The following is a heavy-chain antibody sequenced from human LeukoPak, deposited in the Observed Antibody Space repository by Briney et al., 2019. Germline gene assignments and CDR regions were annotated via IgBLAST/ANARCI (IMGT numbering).Heavy chain of an antibody. J-gene: IGHJ4*02. V-gene: IGHV1-24*01. CDR1: GYTLTELS. D-gene: IGHD3-3*01. CDR2: FDPEDGET. CDR3: ATPNPPVLRFLETQYYFDY. Sequence: PGASVKVSRKVSGYTLTELSMHWVRQAPGKGLEWMGGFDPEDGETIYAQKFQGRVTMTEDTSTDTAYMELSSLRSEDTAVYYCATPNPPVLRFLETQYYFDYWGQGTLVTVSS.